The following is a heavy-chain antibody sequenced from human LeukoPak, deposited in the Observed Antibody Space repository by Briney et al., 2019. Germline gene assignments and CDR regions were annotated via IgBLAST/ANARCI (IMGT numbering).Heavy chain of an antibody. CDR3: ARDAHLYDFWSGYYLPGYYFDY. Sequence: PSETLSLTCTVSGGSISRSSYYWGWIRQPPGKGLEWIGSIYHSGSTYYNPSLKSRVTISVDTSKNQFSLKLSSVTAADTAVYYCARDAHLYDFWSGYYLPGYYFDYWGQGTLVTVSS. CDR1: GGSISRSSYY. D-gene: IGHD3-3*01. CDR2: IYHSGST. J-gene: IGHJ4*02. V-gene: IGHV4-39*07.